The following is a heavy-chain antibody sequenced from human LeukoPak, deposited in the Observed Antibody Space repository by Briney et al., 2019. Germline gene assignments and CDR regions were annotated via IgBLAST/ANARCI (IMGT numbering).Heavy chain of an antibody. CDR3: AKTARRSRYYFDY. J-gene: IGHJ4*02. CDR1: GFTFSSYA. CDR2: ISGSGGST. D-gene: IGHD2-21*02. V-gene: IGHV3-23*01. Sequence: TGGSLRLSCAASGFTFSSYAMSWVRQAPGKGLGWVSAISGSGGSTYYADSVKGRFTISRDNSENTLYLQMNSLRAEDTAVYYCAKTARRSRYYFDYWGQGTLVTVSS.